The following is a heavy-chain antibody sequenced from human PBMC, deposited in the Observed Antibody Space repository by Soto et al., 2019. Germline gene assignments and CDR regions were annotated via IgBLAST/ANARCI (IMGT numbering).Heavy chain of an antibody. CDR2: IIPIFGTA. V-gene: IGHV1-69*01. Sequence: QVQLVQSGAEVKKPGSSVKVSCKASGGTFSSYAISWVRQAPGQGLEWMGGIIPIFGTANYAQKFQGRVTITADECTSRADMELSSLRSEDTAVYYCAGVGYYDSEDWFDPWGQGTLVTVSS. CDR3: AGVGYYDSEDWFDP. CDR1: GGTFSSYA. J-gene: IGHJ5*02. D-gene: IGHD3-22*01.